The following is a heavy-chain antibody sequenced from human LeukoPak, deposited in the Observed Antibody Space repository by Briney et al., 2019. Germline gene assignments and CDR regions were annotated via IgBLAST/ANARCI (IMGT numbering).Heavy chain of an antibody. V-gene: IGHV1-8*01. D-gene: IGHD2-15*01. Sequence: ASVKVSCKASGYTFTSYDINWVRQATGQGLEWMGWMNPNSGNTGYAQKFQGRVTMTRNTSISTAYMELSSLRSEDTAVYYCARAKVICSGGSCYCRWFDPWGQGTLVTVSS. J-gene: IGHJ5*02. CDR1: GYTFTSYD. CDR3: ARAKVICSGGSCYCRWFDP. CDR2: MNPNSGNT.